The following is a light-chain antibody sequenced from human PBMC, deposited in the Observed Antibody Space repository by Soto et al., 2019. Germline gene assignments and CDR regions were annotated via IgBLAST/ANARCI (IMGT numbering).Light chain of an antibody. CDR3: CSYADSNILV. J-gene: IGLJ2*01. V-gene: IGLV2-11*01. CDR1: SGDVGGYNS. CDR2: DVA. Sequence: QSALTQPRSVSGSPGQSVTISCTGTSGDVGGYNSVSWYQHHPGKAPRLLIYDVAKRPSGVPDRFSASKSGNTASLTISGLQAEDEAYFYCCSYADSNILVFGGGTKVTVL.